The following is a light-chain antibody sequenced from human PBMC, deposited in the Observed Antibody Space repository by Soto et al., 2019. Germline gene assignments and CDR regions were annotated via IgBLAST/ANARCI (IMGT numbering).Light chain of an antibody. V-gene: IGKV1-8*01. CDR3: QQYDSYPRT. CDR1: QGISSY. Sequence: AIRMTQSPSSFSASTGDRVTITCRASQGISSYLAWYKQKPGKAPKLLIYAASTVQIGVPSRFSGSGSGTDFTLIISGLQSEDCATYCCQQYDSYPRTFGGGTKVEIK. CDR2: AAS. J-gene: IGKJ4*01.